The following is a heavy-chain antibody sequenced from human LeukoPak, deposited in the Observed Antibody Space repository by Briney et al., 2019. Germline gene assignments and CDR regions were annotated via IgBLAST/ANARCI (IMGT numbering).Heavy chain of an antibody. J-gene: IGHJ5*02. V-gene: IGHV4-34*01. Sequence: PSETLSLTCAVYGGSFSGYYWSWIRQPPGKGLEWIGEINHSGSTNYNPSLKSRVTISVDTSKNQFSLKLSSVTAADTAVYYCARGPHGYSSSWYRPSYNWFDPWGQGTLVTVSS. CDR2: INHSGST. CDR1: GGSFSGYY. D-gene: IGHD6-13*01. CDR3: ARGPHGYSSSWYRPSYNWFDP.